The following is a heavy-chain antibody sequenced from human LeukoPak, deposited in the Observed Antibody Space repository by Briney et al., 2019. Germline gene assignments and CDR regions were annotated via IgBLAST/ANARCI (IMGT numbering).Heavy chain of an antibody. CDR2: IYYSGCT. V-gene: IGHV4-59*01. J-gene: IGHJ4*02. CDR3: ARTAGYSSGWYGAIDY. CDR1: GGSISSYY. Sequence: PSETLSLTCTVSGGSISSYYWSWIRQPPGKGLEWIGYIYYSGCTNYNPSLKSRVTISVDTSKNQFSLKLSSVTAADTAVYYCARTAGYSSGWYGAIDYWGQGTLVTVSS. D-gene: IGHD6-19*01.